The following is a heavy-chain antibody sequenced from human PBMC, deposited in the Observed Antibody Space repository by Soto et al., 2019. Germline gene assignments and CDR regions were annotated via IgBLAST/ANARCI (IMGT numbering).Heavy chain of an antibody. V-gene: IGHV3-33*01. J-gene: IGHJ4*02. CDR1: GFTFSSYG. D-gene: IGHD2-15*01. CDR3: ARVGGYCSGGSCYPSGYFDY. CDR2: IWYDGSNK. Sequence: QVQLVESGGGVVQPGRSLRLSCAASGFTFSSYGMHWVRQAPGKGLEWVAVIWYDGSNKYYADSVKGRFTISRDNSKNTLYLQMNSLRAEDTAVYYCARVGGYCSGGSCYPSGYFDYWGQGTLVTVSS.